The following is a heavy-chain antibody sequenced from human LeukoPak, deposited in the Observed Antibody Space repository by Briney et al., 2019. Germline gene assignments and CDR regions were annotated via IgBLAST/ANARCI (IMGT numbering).Heavy chain of an antibody. J-gene: IGHJ4*02. Sequence: GGSLRLSCAASGFTFSRYWMSWVRQAPGKGLEWVANIRQDGSEKHYLDSVKGRITISRDNAKNSLYLQMNSLRVEDTAVYYCARAMSTFGGVRNYFDSWGQGTLVTVSS. V-gene: IGHV3-7*04. D-gene: IGHD3-16*01. CDR2: IRQDGSEK. CDR1: GFTFSRYW. CDR3: ARAMSTFGGVRNYFDS.